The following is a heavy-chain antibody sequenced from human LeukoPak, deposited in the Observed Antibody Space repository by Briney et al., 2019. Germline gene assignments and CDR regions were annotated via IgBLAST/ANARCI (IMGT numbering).Heavy chain of an antibody. Sequence: GGSLRLSCAASGFSFSSYSLNWVRQAPGKGLEWVSYISSSSSTIYYADSVKGRFTISRDNAKNSLYLQMNSLRAEDTAVYYCARDLGPLAAFDIWGQGTMVTVSS. CDR2: ISSSSSTI. CDR1: GFSFSSYS. CDR3: ARDLGPLAAFDI. V-gene: IGHV3-48*01. J-gene: IGHJ3*02. D-gene: IGHD1-26*01.